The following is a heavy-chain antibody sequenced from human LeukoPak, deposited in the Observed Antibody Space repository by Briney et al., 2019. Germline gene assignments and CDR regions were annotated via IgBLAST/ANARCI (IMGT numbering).Heavy chain of an antibody. V-gene: IGHV3-23*01. Sequence: GGSLRLSCAASGFTFSSYAMSWVRQAPGKGLEWVSAISGSGGSTYYADSVKGRFTISRDNSKNTLYLQMNSLRAEDTAVYYCARVNRYSGSYSHFDYWGQGTLSPSPQ. D-gene: IGHD1-26*01. J-gene: IGHJ4*02. CDR2: ISGSGGST. CDR1: GFTFSSYA. CDR3: ARVNRYSGSYSHFDY.